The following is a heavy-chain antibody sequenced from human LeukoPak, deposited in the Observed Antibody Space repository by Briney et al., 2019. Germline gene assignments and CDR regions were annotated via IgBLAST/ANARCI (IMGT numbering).Heavy chain of an antibody. CDR1: GFTFSSYA. D-gene: IGHD7-27*01. Sequence: GGSLGLSCAASGFTFSSYAMSWVRQAPGKGLEWVSAISGSGGSTYYADSVKGRFTISRDNSKNTLYLQMNSLRAEDTAVYYCAKLGIPKYYYGMDVWGQGTTVTVSS. CDR3: AKLGIPKYYYGMDV. CDR2: ISGSGGST. J-gene: IGHJ6*02. V-gene: IGHV3-23*01.